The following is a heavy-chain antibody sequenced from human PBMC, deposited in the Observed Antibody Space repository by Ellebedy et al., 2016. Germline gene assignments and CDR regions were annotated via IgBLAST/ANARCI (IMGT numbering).Heavy chain of an antibody. V-gene: IGHV3-48*01. Sequence: GGSLRLXXVASGLTFSTNDMNWVRQAPGMGLELISHMTISGETTYYADSVKDRFTMSRDNARNTLYLQMNNLGGEDTAVYYCARGVNYAFDYWGQGALVTVSS. CDR3: ARGVNYAFDY. D-gene: IGHD3-16*01. CDR1: GLTFSTND. CDR2: MTISGETT. J-gene: IGHJ4*02.